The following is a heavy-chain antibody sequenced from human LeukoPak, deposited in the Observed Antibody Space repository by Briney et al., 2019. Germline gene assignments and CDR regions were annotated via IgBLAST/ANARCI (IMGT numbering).Heavy chain of an antibody. CDR2: INHSGST. D-gene: IGHD2-2*01. CDR1: GGSFSGYY. Sequence: SETLSLTCAVYGGSFSGYYWSWIRQPPGKGLEWIGEINHSGSTNYNPSLKSRVTISVDTSKNQFSLKLSSATAADTAVYYCARGGYCSSTSCYAGIAPGFDPWGQGTLVTVSS. J-gene: IGHJ5*02. CDR3: ARGGYCSSTSCYAGIAPGFDP. V-gene: IGHV4-34*01.